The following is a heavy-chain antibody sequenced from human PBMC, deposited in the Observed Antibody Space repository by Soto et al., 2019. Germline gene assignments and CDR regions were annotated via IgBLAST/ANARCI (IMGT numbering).Heavy chain of an antibody. CDR3: ARVTYYYDSSGYYHYYYGMDV. Sequence: GASVEVSCEASGYSFAGYYMRWVRQAPGPGLEWMGWINPNSGGTNYAQKFQGRVTMTRDTSISTAYMELSRLRSDDTAVYYCARVTYYYDSSGYYHYYYGMDVGGQGTTVTVSS. V-gene: IGHV1-2*02. CDR1: GYSFAGYY. J-gene: IGHJ6*02. CDR2: INPNSGGT. D-gene: IGHD3-22*01.